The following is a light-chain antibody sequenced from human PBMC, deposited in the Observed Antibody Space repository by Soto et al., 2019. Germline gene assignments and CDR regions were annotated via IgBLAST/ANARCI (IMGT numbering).Light chain of an antibody. V-gene: IGLV1-44*01. Sequence: QPVLTQPPSASGTPGQRVAISCSGSSSNIGIHTVNWYQQLPRTAPKLVIYSNNQRPSGVPDRFSGSKSGTSASLAISGLRSEDEADYYCAAWDDSLNGVVFGGGTKLTVL. J-gene: IGLJ2*01. CDR1: SSNIGIHT. CDR2: SNN. CDR3: AAWDDSLNGVV.